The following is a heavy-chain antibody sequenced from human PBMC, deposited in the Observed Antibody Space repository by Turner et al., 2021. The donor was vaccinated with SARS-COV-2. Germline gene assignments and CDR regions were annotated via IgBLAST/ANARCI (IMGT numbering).Heavy chain of an antibody. V-gene: IGHV4-34*01. CDR2: IKRSGST. CDR1: GGSFSTYY. D-gene: IGHD3-10*01. J-gene: IGHJ4*02. Sequence: QVQLQQWGAGLVKPSETLSLTCGVSGGSFSTYYWSWIRQSPGKGLEWIAEIKRSGSTNYSPSLKSRVTISVDTPKRQISLNLTSVTAADTAIYFCARGQSRGFYGSGSCRFDYWGQGTQVTVSS. CDR3: ARGQSRGFYGSGSCRFDY.